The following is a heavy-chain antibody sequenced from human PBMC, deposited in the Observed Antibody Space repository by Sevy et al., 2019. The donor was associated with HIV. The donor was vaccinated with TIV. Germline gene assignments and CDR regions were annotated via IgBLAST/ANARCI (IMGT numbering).Heavy chain of an antibody. CDR1: GFTFSSYG. J-gene: IGHJ4*02. V-gene: IGHV3-33*06. Sequence: GGSLRLSCAASGFTFSSYGMHWVRQAPGKGLEWVAVIWYDGSNKYYADSVKGRFTISRDNSKNTLYLQMNSLRAEDTAVYYCAKDNFSRRRDGYNYLFDYWGRGTLVTVSS. CDR3: AKDNFSRRRDGYNYLFDY. D-gene: IGHD5-12*01. CDR2: IWYDGSNK.